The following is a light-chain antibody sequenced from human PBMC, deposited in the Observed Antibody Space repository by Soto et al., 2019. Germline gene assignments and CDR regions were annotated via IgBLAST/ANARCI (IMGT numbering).Light chain of an antibody. V-gene: IGKV1-39*01. CDR1: QNINTY. CDR2: AAS. CDR3: QQTYSTPLT. Sequence: DIQMTQSPSSLSASVGDRVTIACRASQNINTYLNWYQQKPGKAPKLLIYAASSLQSGVPSRFSGSGSGTDFTLSISSLQPEDLAIYYCQQTYSTPLTFGPGTKVDI. J-gene: IGKJ3*01.